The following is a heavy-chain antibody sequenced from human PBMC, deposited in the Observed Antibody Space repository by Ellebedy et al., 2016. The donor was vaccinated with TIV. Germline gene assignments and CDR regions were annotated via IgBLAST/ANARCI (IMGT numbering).Heavy chain of an antibody. V-gene: IGHV1-69*13. J-gene: IGHJ5*02. CDR2: IIPIFGTA. CDR3: ARDFLRAPDGSESYNNWFDP. D-gene: IGHD3-10*01. CDR1: GGTFSSYA. Sequence: ASVKVSCXASGGTFSSYAISWVRQAPGQGFEWMGGIIPIFGTANYAQKFQDRVTITADESTRTAYMELSSLRSEDTAVYYCARDFLRAPDGSESYNNWFDPWGQGTLVTVSS.